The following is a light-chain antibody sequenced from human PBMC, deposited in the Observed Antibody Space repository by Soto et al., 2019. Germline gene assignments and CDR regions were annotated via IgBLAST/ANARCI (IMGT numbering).Light chain of an antibody. Sequence: QSVLTQPASVSGSPGQSITISCTGTSSDVGGYNYVSWYQQHPAKAPKLMIYEVSNRPSGVSNRFSGSKSGNTASLTISGLQAEDESDYYCSSYTITTTRVFGGGTKLTFL. J-gene: IGLJ3*02. CDR3: SSYTITTTRV. V-gene: IGLV2-14*01. CDR1: SSDVGGYNY. CDR2: EVS.